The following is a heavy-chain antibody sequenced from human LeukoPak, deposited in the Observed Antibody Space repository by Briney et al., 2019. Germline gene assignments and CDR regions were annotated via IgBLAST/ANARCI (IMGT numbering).Heavy chain of an antibody. D-gene: IGHD5-24*01. J-gene: IGHJ4*02. CDR3: AKGYRKGRWLPLDY. V-gene: IGHV3-9*01. CDR2: ISWNSGSI. CDR1: GFTFDDYA. Sequence: PGGSLRLSCAASGFTFDDYAMHWVRHAPGKGLEWVSSISWNSGSIGYADSVKGRFTISRDNAKNSLYVQMNSLRAEDTALYYCAKGYRKGRWLPLDYWGQGALVTVSS.